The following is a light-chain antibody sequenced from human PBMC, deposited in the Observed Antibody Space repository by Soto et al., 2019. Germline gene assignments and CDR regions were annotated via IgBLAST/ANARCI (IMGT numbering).Light chain of an antibody. CDR3: QQYNSYRWT. CDR1: QSISTY. V-gene: IGKV1-5*03. Sequence: DIRMTQSPSTLSASVGDRVTITCRASQSISTYLAWYQQKPGKAPKLLIYKASSLESGVPSRFSGSGSGTEFTLTISSLQPDDFATYYCQQYNSYRWTFGLGTKVDI. CDR2: KAS. J-gene: IGKJ1*01.